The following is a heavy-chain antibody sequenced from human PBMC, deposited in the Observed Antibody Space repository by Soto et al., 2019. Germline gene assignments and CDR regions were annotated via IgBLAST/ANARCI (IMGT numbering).Heavy chain of an antibody. CDR2: MNPNSGNT. V-gene: IGHV1-8*01. CDR1: GYTFTSYD. Sequence: ASLKVSCKASGYTFTSYDINCVRQATGQVLEWMGWMNPNSGNTGYAQKFQGRVTMTRNTSISTAYMELSSLRSEDTAVYYCAREAKQWLVVYYYYYYGMDVWGQGTTVTVSS. CDR3: AREAKQWLVVYYYYYYGMDV. J-gene: IGHJ6*02. D-gene: IGHD6-19*01.